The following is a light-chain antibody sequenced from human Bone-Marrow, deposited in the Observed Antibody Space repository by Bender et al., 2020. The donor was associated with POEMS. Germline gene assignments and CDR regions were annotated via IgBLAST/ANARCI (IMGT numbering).Light chain of an antibody. CDR2: RNN. V-gene: IGLV1-47*01. J-gene: IGLJ3*02. CDR1: TSNIGYNY. CDR3: ATWDDSLNGWV. Sequence: QSVLTQPPSASGTPGQRITISCSGSTSNIGYNYVYWYQQLPATAPKLLIYRNNQPPSGVPDRFSGSKSGTSASLAISGLRSEDEAAYYCATWDDSLNGWVFGGGTKLAVL.